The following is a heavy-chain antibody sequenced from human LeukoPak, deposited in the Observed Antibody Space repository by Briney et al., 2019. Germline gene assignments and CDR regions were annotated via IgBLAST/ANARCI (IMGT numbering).Heavy chain of an antibody. Sequence: KPSETLSLTCAVYVGSFSGYYWSWIRHPPGKGLEWIGEINHSRSTNYNPYLKSRVTISVDTSKNQFSLKLSSVTAAATAVYYCAREAAIRTHDWFDAWGQGTLVTVSS. D-gene: IGHD2-2*01. CDR2: INHSRST. CDR1: VGSFSGYY. CDR3: AREAAIRTHDWFDA. J-gene: IGHJ5*02. V-gene: IGHV4-34*01.